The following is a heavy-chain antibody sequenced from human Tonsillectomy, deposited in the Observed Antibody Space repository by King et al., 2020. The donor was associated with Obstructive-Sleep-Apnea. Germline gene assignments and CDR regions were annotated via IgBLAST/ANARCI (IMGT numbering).Heavy chain of an antibody. D-gene: IGHD6-19*01. CDR3: AKDPNPQWGVDY. CDR1: GFTFTSYG. Sequence: VQLVESGGGVVQPGGSLRLSCAASGFTFTSYGMHWVRQAPGKGLEWVAFIRYDGSNKYYADSVKGRFTISRDNSKNTLYLQMNSLRTEDTAVYYCAKDPNPQWGVDYWGQGTLVTVSS. V-gene: IGHV3-30*02. J-gene: IGHJ4*02. CDR2: IRYDGSNK.